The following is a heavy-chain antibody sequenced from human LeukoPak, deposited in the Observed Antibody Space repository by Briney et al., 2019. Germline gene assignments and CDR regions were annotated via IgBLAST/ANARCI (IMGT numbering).Heavy chain of an antibody. CDR1: GYTFTGYY. J-gene: IGHJ3*02. Sequence: GASVKVSCQASGYTFTGYYMHWVRQAPGQGLEWMGWINPNSGGTNYAQKFQGRVTMTRDTSISTAYMELSRLRSDDTAVYYCAREGYCSGGSCSNAFDIWGQGTMVTVSS. V-gene: IGHV1-2*02. CDR2: INPNSGGT. CDR3: AREGYCSGGSCSNAFDI. D-gene: IGHD2-15*01.